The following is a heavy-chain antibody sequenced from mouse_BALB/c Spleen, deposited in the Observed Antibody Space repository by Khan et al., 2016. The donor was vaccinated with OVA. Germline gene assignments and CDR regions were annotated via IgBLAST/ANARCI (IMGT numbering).Heavy chain of an antibody. CDR2: INSNGGST. Sequence: EVELVGSGGGLVQPGGSLKLSCAASGFTFSSYGMSWVRQTPDKRLELVATINSNGGSTYYPDSVKGRFTISRDNAKNTLSLQMSSLKSEDTAMYYCARMARTINWGQGTTLTVSS. J-gene: IGHJ2*01. V-gene: IGHV5-6-3*01. CDR3: ARMARTIN. CDR1: GFTFSSYG.